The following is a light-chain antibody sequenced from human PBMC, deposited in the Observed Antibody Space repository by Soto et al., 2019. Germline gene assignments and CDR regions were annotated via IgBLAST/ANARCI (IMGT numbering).Light chain of an antibody. CDR1: QSVSSSY. Sequence: EIVVTQAPSTLSLSPGERATLSCRASQSVSSSYLAWYQQKPGQAPRLLIYGESSRATGIPDRLSGSGSGTDLNLTISRLESEDFAVYYCQKYGRSPSTFGGGTKVDIK. CDR2: GES. J-gene: IGKJ4*01. V-gene: IGKV3-20*01. CDR3: QKYGRSPST.